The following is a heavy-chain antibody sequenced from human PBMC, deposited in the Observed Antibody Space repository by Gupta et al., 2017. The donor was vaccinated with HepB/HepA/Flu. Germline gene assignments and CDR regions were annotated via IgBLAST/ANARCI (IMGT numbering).Heavy chain of an antibody. D-gene: IGHD1-26*01. CDR1: GFTFSSYG. CDR2: ISYDGSNK. J-gene: IGHJ3*02. Sequence: QVQLVESGGGVVQPGRSLRLSCAASGFTFSSYGMHWVRQAPGKGLEWVAVISYDGSNKYYADSVKGRFTISRDNSKNTLYLQMNSLRAEDTAVYYCAKAYSGSYLDAFDIWGQGTMVTVSS. CDR3: AKAYSGSYLDAFDI. V-gene: IGHV3-30*18.